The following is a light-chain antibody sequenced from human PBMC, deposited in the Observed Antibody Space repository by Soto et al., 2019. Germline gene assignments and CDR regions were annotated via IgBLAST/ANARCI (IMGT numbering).Light chain of an antibody. CDR2: DVS. Sequence: QSALTQPASVSGSPGQSITNSCTGTSSDVGGYNYVSWYQQHPGKVPKLMIYDVSNRPSGVSNRFSGSKSGNTASLTISGLQGEDEADYYCSSYTSSSTYVFGTGTKLTVL. V-gene: IGLV2-14*01. CDR1: SSDVGGYNY. CDR3: SSYTSSSTYV. J-gene: IGLJ1*01.